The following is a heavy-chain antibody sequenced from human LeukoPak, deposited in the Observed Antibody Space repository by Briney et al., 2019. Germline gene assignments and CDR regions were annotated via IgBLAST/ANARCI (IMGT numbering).Heavy chain of an antibody. CDR1: GYTFTSYA. CDR3: AREWLVPILGGNYYYGMDV. CDR2: INTNTGNP. Sequence: ASVKVSCKASGYTFTSYAMNWVRQAPGQGLEWMGWINTNTGNPTYAQGFTGRFVFSLDAPVSTAYLQISSLKAEDTAVYYCAREWLVPILGGNYYYGMDVWGQGTTVTVSS. D-gene: IGHD6-19*01. J-gene: IGHJ6*02. V-gene: IGHV7-4-1*02.